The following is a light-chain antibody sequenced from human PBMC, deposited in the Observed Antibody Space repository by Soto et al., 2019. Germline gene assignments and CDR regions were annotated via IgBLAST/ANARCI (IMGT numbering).Light chain of an antibody. CDR1: QTIRTW. J-gene: IGKJ2*01. CDR2: KAS. CDR3: QQYDSYSYT. Sequence: DIQMTQSPSTLSASVGDRVTITCRASQTIRTWLAWYQQKPGKAPKLLIYKASTLETGVASRFSGSGSGTEFTLTISGLQPDDFATYYCQQYDSYSYTFGQGTKLEIK. V-gene: IGKV1-5*03.